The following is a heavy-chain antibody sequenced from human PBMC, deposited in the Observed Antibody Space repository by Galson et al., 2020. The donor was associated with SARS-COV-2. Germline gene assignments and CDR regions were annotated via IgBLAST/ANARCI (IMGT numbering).Heavy chain of an antibody. CDR1: GFTFSGSA. V-gene: IGHV3-73*01. D-gene: IGHD2-2*01. J-gene: IGHJ5*02. CDR2: IKIKANNYAT. CDR3: TIGYCSSTTCYPRFDP. Sequence: GGSLRLSCAASGFTFSGSAIHWVRQASGKGLEWVGRIKIKANNYATAYAASVKGRFTLSRDDSKNTAYLQMNSLRSEDTAMYYCTIGYCSSTTCYPRFDPWGQGTLVTVSS.